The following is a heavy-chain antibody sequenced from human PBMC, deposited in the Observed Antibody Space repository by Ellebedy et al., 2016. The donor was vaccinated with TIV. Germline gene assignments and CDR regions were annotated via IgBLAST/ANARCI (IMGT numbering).Heavy chain of an antibody. CDR1: GFTFSNYW. D-gene: IGHD2-2*01. CDR2: IKEDGSEA. J-gene: IGHJ4*02. Sequence: GESLKISCAVSGFTFSNYWMSWVRQAPGKGLEWVANIKEDGSEAYYVDSVKGRFTISRDNAKNSLYLQMSNLRAEDTAVFYCARAGGRHSTGSGFYWGQGTRVTVST. CDR3: ARAGGRHSTGSGFY. V-gene: IGHV3-7*03.